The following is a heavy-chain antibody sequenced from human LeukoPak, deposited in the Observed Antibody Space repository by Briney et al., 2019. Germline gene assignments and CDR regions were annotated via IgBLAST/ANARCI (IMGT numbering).Heavy chain of an antibody. D-gene: IGHD3-10*01. Sequence: PSDTLSLICTVPGRTISSYFCSWIRRPGGKGLDWIGRIYTSGLTKYSLSLKSDVTMSVDTSQNQFCLQLGPVTAAIPAQSESAREKWFGELWRNFEYCCQGTLVTVSS. CDR1: GRTISSYF. V-gene: IGHV4-4*07. CDR2: IYTSGLT. CDR3: AREKWFGELWRNFEY. J-gene: IGHJ4*02.